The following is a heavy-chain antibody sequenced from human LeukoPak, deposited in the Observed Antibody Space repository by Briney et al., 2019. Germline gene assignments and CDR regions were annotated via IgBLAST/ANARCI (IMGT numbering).Heavy chain of an antibody. V-gene: IGHV3-74*01. Sequence: GGSLSLYCAASGFTFRSSWMPWVRQVPGKGLVWVSHISPDGDFKDYADSVKGRFIISRDNAKNTLILQLNRLRAEDTALYFCARELSFSPDYWGQGTLVTVSS. CDR3: ARELSFSPDY. CDR1: GFTFRSSW. J-gene: IGHJ4*02. CDR2: ISPDGDFK.